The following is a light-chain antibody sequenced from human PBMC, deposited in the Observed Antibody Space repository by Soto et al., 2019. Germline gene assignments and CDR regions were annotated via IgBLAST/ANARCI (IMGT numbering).Light chain of an antibody. CDR3: QQRSNWPRT. CDR1: QSVSSY. V-gene: IGKV3-11*01. Sequence: EIVLTQSPATLSLSPGEGATLSCRASQSVSSYLAWYRQKPGQAPRLLIYDASNRVTGIPARFSGSGSGTDFTLTISSLEPEDFAVYYCQQRSNWPRTFGGGTKVDIK. J-gene: IGKJ4*01. CDR2: DAS.